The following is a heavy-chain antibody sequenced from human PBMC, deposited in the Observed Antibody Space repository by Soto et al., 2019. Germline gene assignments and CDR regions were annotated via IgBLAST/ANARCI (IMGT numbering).Heavy chain of an antibody. CDR2: INYSGNT. D-gene: IGHD1-26*01. V-gene: IGHV4-34*01. J-gene: IGHJ4*02. CDR3: ARHHVRGRTIAGAAEF. Sequence: SETLSLTCAVYGGSLSGYYWSWIRQPPGEALEWIGEINYSGNTNYNPSLKSRVTISVDTSKNQLFLNLTSVTAADTAMYYCARHHVRGRTIAGAAEFWGQGTLVTVSS. CDR1: GGSLSGYY.